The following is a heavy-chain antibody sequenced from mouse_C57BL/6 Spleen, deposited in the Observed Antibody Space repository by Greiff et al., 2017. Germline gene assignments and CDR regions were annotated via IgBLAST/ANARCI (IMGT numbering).Heavy chain of an antibody. J-gene: IGHJ2*01. Sequence: VQLQQSGPELVKPGASVKISCKASGYAFSSFWMNWVKQRPGKGLEWIGRIYPGDGDTNYNGKFKGKATLTAAKSSSTAYMQLNSLTSEDSAVYFCARTPIYYDYDLDYWGQGTTLTVSS. CDR1: GYAFSSFW. CDR2: IYPGDGDT. V-gene: IGHV1-82*01. CDR3: ARTPIYYDYDLDY. D-gene: IGHD2-4*01.